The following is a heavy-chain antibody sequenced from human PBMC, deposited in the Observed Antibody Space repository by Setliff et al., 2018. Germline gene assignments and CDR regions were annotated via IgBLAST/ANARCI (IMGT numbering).Heavy chain of an antibody. V-gene: IGHV3-15*01. CDR2: IKSKPNGGTI. D-gene: IGHD1-1*01. CDR3: TSPSRGGRLPGRDY. Sequence: ETLSLTCIVSGDSISGYFWSWIRQAPGKGLEWVGRIKSKPNGGTIDYAAPVKGRFTISRDDSKNTLYLQMNSLKTEDIAVYYCTSPSRGGRLPGRDYWGQGALVTVSS. J-gene: IGHJ4*02. CDR1: GDSISGYF.